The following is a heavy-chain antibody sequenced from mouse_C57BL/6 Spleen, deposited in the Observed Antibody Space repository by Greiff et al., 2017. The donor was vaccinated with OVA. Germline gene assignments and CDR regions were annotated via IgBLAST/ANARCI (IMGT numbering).Heavy chain of an antibody. CDR1: GYTFTEYT. CDR3: ARSPLYYGYEDAMDY. V-gene: IGHV1-62-2*01. Sequence: VQLQQSGAELVKPGASVKLSCKASGYTFTEYTIHWVKQRSGQGLEWIGWFYPGSGSIKYNEKFKGKATLTADKSSSTAYMQLNSLTSEDSAVYFCARSPLYYGYEDAMDYWGQGTSVTVSS. CDR2: FYPGSGSI. D-gene: IGHD2-2*01. J-gene: IGHJ4*01.